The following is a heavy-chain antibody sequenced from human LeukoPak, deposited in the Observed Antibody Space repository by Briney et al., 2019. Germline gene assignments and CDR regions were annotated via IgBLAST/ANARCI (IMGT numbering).Heavy chain of an antibody. D-gene: IGHD6-13*01. CDR1: GGSISSGGYY. V-gene: IGHV4-30-2*01. J-gene: IGHJ4*02. Sequence: SQTLSLTCTVSGGSISSGGYYWSWIRQPPGKGLECIGYIYHSGSTYYNPSLKSRVTISVDRSKNQFSLKLSSVTAADTAVYYCARRLAAAGTNPFDYWGQGTLVTVSS. CDR2: IYHSGST. CDR3: ARRLAAAGTNPFDY.